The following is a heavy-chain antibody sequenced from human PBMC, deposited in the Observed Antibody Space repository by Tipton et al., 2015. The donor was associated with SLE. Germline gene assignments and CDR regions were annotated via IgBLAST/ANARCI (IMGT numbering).Heavy chain of an antibody. V-gene: IGHV4-34*01. CDR3: ARENYDFWSGYYEDYYMDV. CDR1: GGSFSGYY. CDR2: INHSGST. Sequence: TLSLTCAVYGGSFSGYYWSWIRQPPGTGLEWIGEINHSGSTNYNPSLKSRVTISVDTSKNQFSLKLSSVTAADTAVYYCARENYDFWSGYYEDYYMDVWGKGTTVTVSS. D-gene: IGHD3-3*01. J-gene: IGHJ6*03.